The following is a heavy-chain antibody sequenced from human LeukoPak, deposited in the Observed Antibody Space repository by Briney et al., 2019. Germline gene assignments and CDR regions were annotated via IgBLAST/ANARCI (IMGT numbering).Heavy chain of an antibody. CDR1: GGTFSSYA. CDR2: INPSGGST. Sequence: ASVKVSCKASGGTFSSYAISWVRQAPGQGLEWMGIINPSGGSTSYAQKFQGRVTMTRDTSTSTVYMELSSLRSEDTAVYYCARGGPTGVVVPAAIGSFDPWGQGTLVTVSS. D-gene: IGHD2-2*01. J-gene: IGHJ5*02. CDR3: ARGGPTGVVVPAAIGSFDP. V-gene: IGHV1-46*01.